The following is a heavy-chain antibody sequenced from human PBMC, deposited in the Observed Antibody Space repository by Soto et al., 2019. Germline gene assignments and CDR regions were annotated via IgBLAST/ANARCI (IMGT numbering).Heavy chain of an antibody. D-gene: IGHD6-6*01. Sequence: GGSLRLSCAASGFTFNNYWMSWVRQAPGKGLEWVANIKQDGSETYYVDSVKGRFTISRDNAENSLYLQIDSLTVEDTAVYYWARGAEGPTSTSYYFDYWRQGTLVTVTS. CDR3: ARGAEGPTSTSYYFDY. J-gene: IGHJ4*02. CDR2: IKQDGSET. V-gene: IGHV3-7*04. CDR1: GFTFNNYW.